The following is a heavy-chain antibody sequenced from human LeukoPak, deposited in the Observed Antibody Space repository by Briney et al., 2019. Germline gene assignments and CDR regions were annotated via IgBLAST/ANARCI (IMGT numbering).Heavy chain of an antibody. Sequence: GGSLRLSCEASGFTFSTYGMHWVRQAPGKVQEWVAVIWYDGSNKYYEDSVKGRFTISRDNSKNTLYLQMNSLRAEDTAVYYCARDGTVTAGPFDPWGRGTLVTVSS. CDR3: ARDGTVTAGPFDP. CDR1: GFTFSTYG. D-gene: IGHD4-11*01. J-gene: IGHJ5*02. CDR2: IWYDGSNK. V-gene: IGHV3-33*01.